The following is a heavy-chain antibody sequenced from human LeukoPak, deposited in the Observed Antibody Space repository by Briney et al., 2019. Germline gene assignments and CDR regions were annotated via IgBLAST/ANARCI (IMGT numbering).Heavy chain of an antibody. V-gene: IGHV3-53*01. J-gene: IGHJ4*02. CDR2: IYSGGST. CDR3: ARGGYCSGGSCYYSPAIDY. CDR1: GFTVSSNY. D-gene: IGHD2-15*01. Sequence: GGSLRLSCAASGFTVSSNYMSWVRQAPGKGLEWVSVIYSGGSTYYADSVKGRFTISRDNSKNTLYLQMNSLRAEDTAVYYCARGGYCSGGSCYYSPAIDYWGQGALVTVSS.